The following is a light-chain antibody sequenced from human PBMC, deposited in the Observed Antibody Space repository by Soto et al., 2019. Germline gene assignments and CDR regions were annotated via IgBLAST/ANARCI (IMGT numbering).Light chain of an antibody. V-gene: IGLV2-14*01. CDR2: GVS. Sequence: QSALTQPPSVSGSPGQSISISCSGTNSDVGVYDCVAWYRQLPGKAPKLLIYGVSDRPSGVPHRFSGSKSASAASLTISGLQADDEADYYCSFYTSTSTLVFGGGTKLTVL. CDR3: SFYTSTSTLV. J-gene: IGLJ2*01. CDR1: NSDVGVYDC.